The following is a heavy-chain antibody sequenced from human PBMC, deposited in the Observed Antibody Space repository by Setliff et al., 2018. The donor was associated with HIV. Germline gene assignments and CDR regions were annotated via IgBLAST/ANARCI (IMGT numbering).Heavy chain of an antibody. CDR1: GGSISASNYF. Sequence: KTSETLSLTCTVSGGSISASNYFWGWIRQPPGKGLEWIGEITDSGSTNYTPSLKSRVTISVDTSKNQFSLKLSSVTAADTAVYYCATYADRESNRFDPWGQGILVTVSS. CDR2: ITDSGST. V-gene: IGHV4-39*01. J-gene: IGHJ5*02. D-gene: IGHD3-10*01. CDR3: ATYADRESNRFDP.